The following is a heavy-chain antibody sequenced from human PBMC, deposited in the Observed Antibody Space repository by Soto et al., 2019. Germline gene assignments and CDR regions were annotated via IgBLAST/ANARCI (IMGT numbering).Heavy chain of an antibody. D-gene: IGHD2-15*01. CDR2: INAGNGNT. CDR1: GDTFSNHT. CDR3: ARDLGYTSYYYGMDV. J-gene: IGHJ6*02. Sequence: GASVKVSCKASGDTFSNHTISWVRQAPGQGLEWMGWINAGNGNTKYSQKFQGRVTITRDTSASTAYMELSSLRSEDTAVYYCARDLGYTSYYYGMDVWGQGTTVTVS. V-gene: IGHV1-3*01.